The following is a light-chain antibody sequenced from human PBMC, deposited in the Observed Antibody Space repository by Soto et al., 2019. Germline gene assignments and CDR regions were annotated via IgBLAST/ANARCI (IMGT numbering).Light chain of an antibody. CDR3: CSYAGSYTLSV. CDR1: SSDVGGYKY. J-gene: IGLJ1*01. CDR2: DVS. V-gene: IGLV2-11*01. Sequence: QSALTKPRAVSGSPGQSVTISCTGSSSDVGGYKYVSWFQQHPGKAPKLIIDDVSKRPSGVPDRFSGSKSGNTASLTISGLQAEDEADYYCCSYAGSYTLSVFGTGTKVTAL.